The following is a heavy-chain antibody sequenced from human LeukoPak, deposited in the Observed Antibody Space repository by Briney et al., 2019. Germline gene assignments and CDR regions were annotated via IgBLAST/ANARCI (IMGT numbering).Heavy chain of an antibody. D-gene: IGHD6-19*01. CDR2: INHSGST. V-gene: IGHV4-34*01. CDR1: GGSFSGYY. Sequence: SETLSLTCAVYGGSFSGYYWSWIRQPPGKGLEWIGEINHSGSTNYNPSLKSRVTISVDTSKNQFSLKLSSVTAADTAVYYYARGLGIAVAGTPIDYWGQGTLVTVSS. J-gene: IGHJ4*02. CDR3: ARGLGIAVAGTPIDY.